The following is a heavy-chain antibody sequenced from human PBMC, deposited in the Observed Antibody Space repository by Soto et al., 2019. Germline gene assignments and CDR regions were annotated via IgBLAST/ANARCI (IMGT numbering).Heavy chain of an antibody. CDR1: GFSFSAFG. CDR2: ISYDGRNE. J-gene: IGHJ4*02. D-gene: IGHD3-3*01. Sequence: QVQLVESGGGVVQPGRSLRLSCAASGFSFSAFGMHWVRQAPGKGLEWVGVISYDGRNEYYADSVRGRFTVSRDNSKSTLYLQMNSLRAEDTAVYYCAKSITTSGDSTGRGVLFDNWGPGTLVIVSS. CDR3: AKSITTSGDSTGRGVLFDN. V-gene: IGHV3-30*18.